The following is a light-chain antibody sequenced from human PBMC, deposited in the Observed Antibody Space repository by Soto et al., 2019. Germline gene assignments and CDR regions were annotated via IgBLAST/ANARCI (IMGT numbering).Light chain of an antibody. J-gene: IGLJ2*01. CDR2: DVS. Sequence: QSALTQPASVSGSPGQSITISCTGTSNDVGGYNYVSWYQQHPGKAPKLIIYDVSNRPSGVSNRFSGSRSGYTASLTISGLQAEDEADYYCSSYTTSTTPVFGGGTKLTVL. CDR1: SNDVGGYNY. V-gene: IGLV2-14*03. CDR3: SSYTTSTTPV.